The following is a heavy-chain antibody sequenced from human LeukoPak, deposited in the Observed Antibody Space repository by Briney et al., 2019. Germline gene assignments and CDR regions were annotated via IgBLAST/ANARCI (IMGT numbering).Heavy chain of an antibody. V-gene: IGHV3-66*02. J-gene: IGHJ4*02. Sequence: GGSLRLSCAASGFTFSSCAMSWVRQAPGKGLEWVSVIYSGGSTYYADSVKGRFTISRDNSKNTLYLQMNSLRAEDTAVYYCARDRASSSTSCPSFDYWGQGTLVTVSS. CDR1: GFTFSSCA. CDR2: IYSGGST. D-gene: IGHD2-2*01. CDR3: ARDRASSSTSCPSFDY.